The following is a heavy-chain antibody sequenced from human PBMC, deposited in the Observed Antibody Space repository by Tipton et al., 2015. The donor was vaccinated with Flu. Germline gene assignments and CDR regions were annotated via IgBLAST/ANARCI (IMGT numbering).Heavy chain of an antibody. V-gene: IGHV4-31*03. CDR2: FYYSGGT. CDR3: ARDGRYSYGDSDY. J-gene: IGHJ4*02. CDR1: GGSISSGGYY. D-gene: IGHD5-18*01. Sequence: TLSLTCTVSGGSISSGGYYWSWIRQHPGKGLEWIGYFYYSGGTYYNPSLKSRVTISVDKSKNQFSLKLSSVTAADTAVYYCARDGRYSYGDSDYWGQGTLVTVSS.